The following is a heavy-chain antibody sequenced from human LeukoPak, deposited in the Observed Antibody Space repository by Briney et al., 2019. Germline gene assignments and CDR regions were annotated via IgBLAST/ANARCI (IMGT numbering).Heavy chain of an antibody. CDR3: ARFETVAAKPFEY. CDR2: ISSSGSTI. J-gene: IGHJ4*02. CDR1: GFTFSDYY. D-gene: IGHD6-19*01. V-gene: IGHV3-11*04. Sequence: KPGGSLRLSCAASGFTFSDYYMSWIRQAPGKGLEWVSYISSSGSTIYYADSVKGRFTISRDNAKNSLYLQMNSLRAEDTAVCYCARFETVAAKPFEYWGQGTLVTVSS.